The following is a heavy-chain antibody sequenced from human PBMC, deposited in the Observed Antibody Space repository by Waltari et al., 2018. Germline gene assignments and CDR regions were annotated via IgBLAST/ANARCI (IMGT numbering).Heavy chain of an antibody. CDR3: TTSNARFIGNEYFQH. CDR1: GFTFSNAW. D-gene: IGHD1-26*01. J-gene: IGHJ1*01. CDR2: IKRKTDGGTT. Sequence: EVQLVESGGGLVKPGASLRLSCAASGFTFSNAWMSWVRQAPGKGLEWVGRIKRKTDGGTTDYAAPVKGRFTISRDDSKNTLYLQMNSLKTEDTAVYYCTTSNARFIGNEYFQHWGQGTLVTVSS. V-gene: IGHV3-15*01.